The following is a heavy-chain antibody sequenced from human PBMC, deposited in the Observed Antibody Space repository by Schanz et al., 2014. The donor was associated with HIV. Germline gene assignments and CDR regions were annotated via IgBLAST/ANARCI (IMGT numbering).Heavy chain of an antibody. CDR2: ISYDGSSK. J-gene: IGHJ4*02. V-gene: IGHV3-30*18. CDR3: AKGRVSDSPLFDY. Sequence: QVQLVESGGDLVQPGGSLRLSCAASGFTFSSFGMHWVRQAPGKGLEWVAVISYDGSSKYYADSVKGRFTISRDNSKNMLYLQMRSLRGQDTAVYFCAKGRVSDSPLFDYWGQGTLVTVSS. CDR1: GFTFSSFG.